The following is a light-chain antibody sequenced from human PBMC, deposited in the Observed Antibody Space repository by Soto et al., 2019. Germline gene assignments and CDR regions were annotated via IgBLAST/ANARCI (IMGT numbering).Light chain of an antibody. V-gene: IGLV1-44*01. CDR1: GSNIGRNT. J-gene: IGLJ3*02. Sequence: QPVLTQPPSASGTPGQRVTISCSGSGSNIGRNTVNWYRQLPGTAPKLLLYLNNQRPSGVPDRFSGSKSGTSASLAISGLQSEDEADYYCATWDDSLNGLWVFGGGTKLTVL. CDR3: ATWDDSLNGLWV. CDR2: LNN.